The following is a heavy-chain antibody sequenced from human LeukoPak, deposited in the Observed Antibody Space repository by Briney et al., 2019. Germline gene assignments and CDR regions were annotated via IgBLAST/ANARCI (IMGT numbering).Heavy chain of an antibody. D-gene: IGHD2-21*02. CDR1: GGSITSGRYY. Sequence: SQTLSLTCSVSGGSITSGRYYWTWIRQPAGKGLEWIGRLYTNDNTNYDPSLESRVPISVETSKSQFYLQLTSVTAADTAVYFCARGVVTDDYYMDVWGKGITVIVSS. V-gene: IGHV4-61*02. J-gene: IGHJ6*03. CDR2: LYTNDNT. CDR3: ARGVVTDDYYMDV.